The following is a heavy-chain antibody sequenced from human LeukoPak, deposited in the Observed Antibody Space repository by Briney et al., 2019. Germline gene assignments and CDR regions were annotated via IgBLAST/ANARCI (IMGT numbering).Heavy chain of an antibody. D-gene: IGHD6-13*01. J-gene: IGHJ4*02. CDR2: IYYSGST. V-gene: IGHV4-39*01. CDR3: ARRSSSWYRNYYFDY. Sequence: SETLSLTCTVSGGSISSSSYYWGWIRQPPGKGLEWIGAIYYSGSTYYNPSLKSRVTISVATSKNQFSLKLSSVTAADTAVYYCARRSSSWYRNYYFDYWGQGTLVTVSS. CDR1: GGSISSSSYY.